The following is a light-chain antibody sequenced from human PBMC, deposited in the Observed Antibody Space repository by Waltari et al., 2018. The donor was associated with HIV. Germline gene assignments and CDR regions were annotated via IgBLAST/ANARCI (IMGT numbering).Light chain of an antibody. CDR2: DAT. J-gene: IGLJ2*01. Sequence: QTVVTQEPSLPVSPGGTVTPTCGSTTGTVTSDHHPYWFQQKPGQAPRTLVYDATDKPSWTPARFSPSFLGGKAALTLTAAQPEDEADYYCLLSYGSVRLFGGGTRLTV. CDR1: TGTVTSDHH. V-gene: IGLV7-46*01. CDR3: LLSYGSVRL.